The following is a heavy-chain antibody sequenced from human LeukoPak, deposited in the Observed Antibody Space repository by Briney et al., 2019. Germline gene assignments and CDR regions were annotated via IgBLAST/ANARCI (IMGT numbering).Heavy chain of an antibody. Sequence: SETLSLTCAVSGGSISSGGYSRSWIRQPPGKGLEWIGYIYHSGSTYYNPSLKSRVTISVDRSKNQFSLKLSSVTAADTAVYYCARGTYCSSTSCTQYYFDYWGQGTLVTVSS. D-gene: IGHD2-2*01. J-gene: IGHJ4*02. CDR1: GGSISSGGYS. CDR3: ARGTYCSSTSCTQYYFDY. CDR2: IYHSGST. V-gene: IGHV4-30-2*01.